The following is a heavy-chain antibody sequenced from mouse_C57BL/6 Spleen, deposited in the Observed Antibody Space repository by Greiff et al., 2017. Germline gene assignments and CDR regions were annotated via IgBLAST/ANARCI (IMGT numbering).Heavy chain of an antibody. CDR3: ARSEGYGSSHWYFDV. CDR1: GFTFTDYY. D-gene: IGHD1-1*01. CDR2: IRNKANGYTT. V-gene: IGHV7-3*01. J-gene: IGHJ1*03. Sequence: EVHLVESGGGLVQPGGSLSLSCAASGFTFTDYYMSWVRQPPGKALEWLGFIRNKANGYTTEYSASVKGRFTISRDNSQSILYLQMNALRAEDSATYYCARSEGYGSSHWYFDVWGTGTTVTVSS.